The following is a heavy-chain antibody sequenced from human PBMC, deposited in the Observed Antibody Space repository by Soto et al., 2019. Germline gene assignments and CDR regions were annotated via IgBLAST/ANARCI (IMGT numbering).Heavy chain of an antibody. CDR3: ARDQYDFWSGEPRHAFDI. D-gene: IGHD3-3*01. CDR2: INSDGSST. V-gene: IGHV3-74*01. Sequence: PGGPLRLSCAASGFTFSSYWMHWVRQAPGKGLVWVSRINSDGSSTSYADSVKGRFTISRDNAKNTLYLQMNSLRAEDTAVYYCARDQYDFWSGEPRHAFDIWGQGTMVTVSS. CDR1: GFTFSSYW. J-gene: IGHJ3*02.